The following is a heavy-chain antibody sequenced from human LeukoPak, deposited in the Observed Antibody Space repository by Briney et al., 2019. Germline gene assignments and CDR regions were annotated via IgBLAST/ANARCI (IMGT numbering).Heavy chain of an antibody. CDR1: GGSISSGSYY. J-gene: IGHJ6*03. V-gene: IGHV4-61*02. Sequence: NTSETLSLTCTVFGGSISSGSYYWSWIRQPAGKGLEWIGRIYTSGSTNYNPSLKSRVTISVDTSKNQFSLKLSSVTAADTAVYYCARDRVGIAARPEDYYYYYYMDVWGKGTTVTVSS. CDR3: ARDRVGIAARPEDYYYYYYMDV. CDR2: IYTSGST. D-gene: IGHD6-6*01.